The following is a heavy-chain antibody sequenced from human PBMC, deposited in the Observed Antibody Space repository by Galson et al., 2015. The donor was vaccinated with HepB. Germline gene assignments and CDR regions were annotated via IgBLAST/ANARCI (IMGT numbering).Heavy chain of an antibody. CDR3: ARELAAAGVYYYYMDV. CDR2: IWYDGSNK. J-gene: IGHJ6*03. Sequence: SLRLSCAASGFTFSSYGMHWVRQAPGKGLEWVAVIWYDGSNKYYADSVKGRFTISRDNSKNTLYLQMNSLRAEDTAVYYCARELAAAGVYYYYMDVWGKGTTVTVSS. D-gene: IGHD6-13*01. CDR1: GFTFSSYG. V-gene: IGHV3-33*01.